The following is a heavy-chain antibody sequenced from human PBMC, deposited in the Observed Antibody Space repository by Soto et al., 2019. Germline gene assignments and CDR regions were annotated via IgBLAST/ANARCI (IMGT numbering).Heavy chain of an antibody. CDR2: IYYSGST. CDR3: ARDQVRAPYYYYGMDV. V-gene: IGHV4-31*03. D-gene: IGHD3-10*01. Sequence: QVQLQESGPGLVKPSQTLSLTCTVSGGSISSGGYYWSWIRQHPGKGLEWIGYIYYSGSTYYNPSLKSRVSISVDTSKNQFSLKLSSVTAADTAVYYCARDQVRAPYYYYGMDVWGQGTTVTVSS. J-gene: IGHJ6*02. CDR1: GGSISSGGYY.